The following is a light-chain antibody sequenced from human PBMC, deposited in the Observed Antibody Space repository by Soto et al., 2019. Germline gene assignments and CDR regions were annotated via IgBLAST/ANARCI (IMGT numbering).Light chain of an antibody. CDR1: QSVSSN. V-gene: IGKV3-15*01. Sequence: EIVMTQSPATLSVSPGERATLSCRASQSVSSNLAWYQQKPGQAPRLLIYGASTRATGIPARFSGSGSGTEFTLTINSPQSEDFAVYYCQHYNNWPLTFGGGTKWIS. CDR2: GAS. CDR3: QHYNNWPLT. J-gene: IGKJ4*01.